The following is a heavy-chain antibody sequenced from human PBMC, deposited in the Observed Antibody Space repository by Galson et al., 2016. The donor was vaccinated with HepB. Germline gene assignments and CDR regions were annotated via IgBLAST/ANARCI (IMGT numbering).Heavy chain of an antibody. CDR3: ARGNFGAQNAFFDY. CDR1: GYNFTKNI. CDR2: INAGNGAA. J-gene: IGHJ4*02. V-gene: IGHV1-3*01. D-gene: IGHD3-10*01. Sequence: SVKVSCKASGYNFTKNIIHWVRQAPGHGLEWMGWINAGNGAAKYVQRLEGRVTFARDTSANSAYMELGSLTPEDTAVYYCARGNFGAQNAFFDYWGQGTLVTVSS.